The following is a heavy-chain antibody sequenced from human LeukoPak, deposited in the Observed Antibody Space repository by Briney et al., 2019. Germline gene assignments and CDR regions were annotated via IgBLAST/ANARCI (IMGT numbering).Heavy chain of an antibody. CDR3: ARGRDFWSGP. Sequence: SETLSLTCTVSGVSISSGAFYCSWLRQHPGKGLEWIGYIYYSGSTYYNPSLESRVTISVDTSKNQFSLKLRSVTAADTAVYYCARGRDFWSGPWGQGTLVTVSS. CDR1: GVSISSGAFY. V-gene: IGHV4-31*03. CDR2: IYYSGST. J-gene: IGHJ5*02. D-gene: IGHD3-3*01.